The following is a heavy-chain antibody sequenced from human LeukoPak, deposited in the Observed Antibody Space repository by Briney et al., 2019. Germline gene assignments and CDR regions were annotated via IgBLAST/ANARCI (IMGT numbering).Heavy chain of an antibody. CDR2: ISGSGGST. CDR1: GFTFSDYY. CDR3: AKRSADSSGYCFDY. Sequence: GGSLRLSCAASGFTFSDYYMSWIRQAPGKGLEWVSGISGSGGSTYYADSVKGRFTISRENSKNMLYLQMNSLRAEDTAVYYCAKRSADSSGYCFDYWGQGTLVTVSS. J-gene: IGHJ4*02. D-gene: IGHD3-22*01. V-gene: IGHV3-23*01.